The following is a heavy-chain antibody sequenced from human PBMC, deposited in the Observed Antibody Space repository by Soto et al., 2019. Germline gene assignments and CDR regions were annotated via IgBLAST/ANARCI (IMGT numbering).Heavy chain of an antibody. CDR1: GFTIPDYG. CDR2: FTGGHGKT. D-gene: IGHD3-10*01. Sequence: GGSLRLSCVVSGFTIPDYGVTWVRQPPGKGLEWVSGFTGGHGKTFYADSVRGRFTISREDSRNTVYLQMDSLGVEDTAVYYCAKGTYYYGSAPYYFDYWGQGTLVTVSS. CDR3: AKGTYYYGSAPYYFDY. V-gene: IGHV3-23*01. J-gene: IGHJ4*02.